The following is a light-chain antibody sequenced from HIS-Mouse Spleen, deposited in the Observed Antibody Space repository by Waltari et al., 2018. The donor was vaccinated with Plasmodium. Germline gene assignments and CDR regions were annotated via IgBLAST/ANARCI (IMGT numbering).Light chain of an antibody. CDR2: QDS. CDR3: QAWDSSTAWV. CDR1: KLGDKY. Sequence: SYELTQPPSVSVSPGQTASITCSGDKLGDKYACWYQQKPGQSPVLVIYQDSKRPSGIPGRFSGSNSGNTATLPISGTQAMDEADYYCQAWDSSTAWVFGGGTKLTVL. J-gene: IGLJ2*01. V-gene: IGLV3-1*01.